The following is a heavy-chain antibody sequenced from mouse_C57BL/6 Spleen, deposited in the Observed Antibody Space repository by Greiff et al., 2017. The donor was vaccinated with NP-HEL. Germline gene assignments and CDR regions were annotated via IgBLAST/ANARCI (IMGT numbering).Heavy chain of an antibody. Sequence: VQLQQPGAELVMPGASVKLSCKASGYTFTSYWMHWVKQRPGQGLEWIGEIDPSDSYTNYNQKFKGKSTLTVDKSSSTAYMQLSSLTSEDSAVYYCARTGLLPDYWGQGTTLTVSS. V-gene: IGHV1-69*01. D-gene: IGHD2-3*01. CDR1: GYTFTSYW. CDR3: ARTGLLPDY. J-gene: IGHJ2*01. CDR2: IDPSDSYT.